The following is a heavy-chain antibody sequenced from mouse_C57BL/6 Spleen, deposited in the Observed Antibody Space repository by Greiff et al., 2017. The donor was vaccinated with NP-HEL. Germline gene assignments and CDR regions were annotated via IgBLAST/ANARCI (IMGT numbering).Heavy chain of an antibody. CDR3: ARHGVSPFAY. CDR2: ISSGGSYT. Sequence: EVQLVESGGDLVKPGGSLKLSCAASGFTFSSYGMSWVRQTPDKRLEWVATISSGGSYTYYPDSVKGRFTISRDNAKNTLYLQMSSLKSEDTAMYYCARHGVSPFAYWGQGTLVTVSA. V-gene: IGHV5-6*01. D-gene: IGHD2-2*01. CDR1: GFTFSSYG. J-gene: IGHJ3*01.